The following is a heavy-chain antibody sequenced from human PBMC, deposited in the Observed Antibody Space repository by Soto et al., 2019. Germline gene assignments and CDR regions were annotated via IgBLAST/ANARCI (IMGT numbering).Heavy chain of an antibody. CDR2: IYYSGST. D-gene: IGHD6-6*01. V-gene: IGHV4-59*01. Sequence: SETLSLTCTVSGGSISSYYWSWIRQPPGKGLEWIGYIYYSGSTNYNPSLKSRVTISVDTSKNQFSLKLSSVTAADTAVYYCARGEQLLTYYFDYWGQGTLVTVSS. CDR3: ARGEQLLTYYFDY. J-gene: IGHJ4*02. CDR1: GGSISSYY.